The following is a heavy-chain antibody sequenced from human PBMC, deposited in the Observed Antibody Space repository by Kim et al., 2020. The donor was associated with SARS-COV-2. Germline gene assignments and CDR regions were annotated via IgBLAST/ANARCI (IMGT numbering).Heavy chain of an antibody. J-gene: IGHJ6*02. V-gene: IGHV1-69*13. D-gene: IGHD2-15*01. CDR1: GGTFSSYV. Sequence: SVKVSCKPSGGTFSSYVISWVRQAPGQGLEWMGGIITMFGTVGYAEKFQGRVTITADESTSTVYMELSSLRSDDTAVYYWASALRDNFYYYGMDVWGQGTTVTVSS. CDR2: IITMFGTV. CDR3: ASALRDNFYYYGMDV.